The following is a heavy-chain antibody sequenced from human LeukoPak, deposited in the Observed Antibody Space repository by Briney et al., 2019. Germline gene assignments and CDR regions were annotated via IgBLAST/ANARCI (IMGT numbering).Heavy chain of an antibody. J-gene: IGHJ4*02. CDR3: ASRGGGIAAAGTYY. Sequence: SETLSLTCAVYGGSFSGYYWSWIRQPPGKGLEWIGEINHSGSTNYSPSLKSRVTISVDTSKNQFSLKLSSVTAADTAVYYCASRGGGIAAAGTYYWGQGTLVTVSS. CDR2: INHSGST. D-gene: IGHD6-13*01. CDR1: GGSFSGYY. V-gene: IGHV4-34*01.